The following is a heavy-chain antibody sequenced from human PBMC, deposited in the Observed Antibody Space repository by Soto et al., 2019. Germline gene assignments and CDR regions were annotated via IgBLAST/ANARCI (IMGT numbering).Heavy chain of an antibody. CDR3: ARGWGYDTSDYYYAY. D-gene: IGHD3-22*01. V-gene: IGHV1-69*01. CDR2: ITPIFGTP. Sequence: QVQLVQSGAEVKKPGSSVKVSCKASGGTFGRYAISWVRQAPGQGLEWMGGITPIFGTPNYAQKFQGRVTITADESTSTAYMELSSLRSGDTAVYYCARGWGYDTSDYYYAYWGQGTLITVSS. CDR1: GGTFGRYA. J-gene: IGHJ4*02.